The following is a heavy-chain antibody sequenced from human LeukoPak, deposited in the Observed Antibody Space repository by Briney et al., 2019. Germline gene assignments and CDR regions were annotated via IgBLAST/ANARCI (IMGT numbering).Heavy chain of an antibody. CDR2: INPNSGGT. J-gene: IGHJ4*02. Sequence: ASVKVSCKASGYTFTGYYMHWVRQAPGQGLEWMGWINPNSGGTNYAQKFQGRATMTRDTSISTAYMELSRLRSDDTAVYYCARVALSGSYIRYFDYWGQGTLVTVSS. CDR1: GYTFTGYY. CDR3: ARVALSGSYIRYFDY. V-gene: IGHV1-2*02. D-gene: IGHD1-26*01.